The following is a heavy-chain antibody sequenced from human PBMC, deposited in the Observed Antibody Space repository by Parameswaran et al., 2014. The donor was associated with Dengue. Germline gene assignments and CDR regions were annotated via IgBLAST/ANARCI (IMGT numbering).Heavy chain of an antibody. CDR3: ARQGGPRHGYNCFDY. J-gene: IGHJ4*02. CDR2: ISTSSNYI. Sequence: KWIRQPPGKGLEWVSYISTSSNYIYYADSMKGRFTISRDSAKNSLYLQMDSLRAEDTAIYYCARQGGPRHGYNCFDYWGKGTLVTVSS. D-gene: IGHD5-24*01. V-gene: IGHV3-21*01.